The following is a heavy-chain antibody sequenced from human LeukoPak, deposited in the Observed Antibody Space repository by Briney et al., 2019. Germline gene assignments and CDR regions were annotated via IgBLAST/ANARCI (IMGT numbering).Heavy chain of an antibody. Sequence: GGSLRLSCAASGFTFSSYAMSWVRQAPGKGLEWVSAISGSGGSTYYADSVKGRFTISRDNSKNTLYLQMNSLRAEDTAVYYCAKIKIYSGWSPNYYFDYWGQGTLVTVSS. CDR1: GFTFSSYA. CDR3: AKIKIYSGWSPNYYFDY. D-gene: IGHD6-19*01. CDR2: ISGSGGST. J-gene: IGHJ4*02. V-gene: IGHV3-23*01.